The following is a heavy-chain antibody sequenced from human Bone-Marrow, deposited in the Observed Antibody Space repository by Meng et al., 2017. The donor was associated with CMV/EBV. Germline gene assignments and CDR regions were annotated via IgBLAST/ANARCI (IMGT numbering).Heavy chain of an antibody. J-gene: IGHJ6*02. CDR2: INPSGGST. CDR1: GYTFTSYY. CDR3: ARLHSSSSLPLGYYGMDV. Sequence: ASVKVSCKASGYTFTSYYMHWVRQAPGQGLEWMGIINPSGGSTSYAQKFQGRVTMTTDTSTSTAYMELRSLRSDDTAVYYCARLHSSSSLPLGYYGMDVWGPGHTVNGAS. D-gene: IGHD6-6*01. V-gene: IGHV1-46*01.